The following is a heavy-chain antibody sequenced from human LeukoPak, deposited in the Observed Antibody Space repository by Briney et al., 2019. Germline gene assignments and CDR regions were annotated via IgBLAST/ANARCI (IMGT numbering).Heavy chain of an antibody. CDR1: GFTFSSYS. V-gene: IGHV3-30*04. D-gene: IGHD2-15*01. J-gene: IGHJ4*02. CDR2: LAYDGINK. Sequence: PGRSLGLSCAASGFTFSSYSMHWVRQAPGKGLEWVARLAYDGINKYYAESLKGRFTISRDSSKNILYLQMNSLRVEDTAVYYCTKASAARCIGVFCYPFDHWGQGTLVTVSS. CDR3: TKASAARCIGVFCYPFDH.